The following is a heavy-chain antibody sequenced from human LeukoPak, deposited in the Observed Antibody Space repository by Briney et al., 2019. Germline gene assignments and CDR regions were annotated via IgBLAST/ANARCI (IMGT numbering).Heavy chain of an antibody. CDR1: GGSISSSSYY. V-gene: IGHV4-39*07. CDR2: IYYSRST. Sequence: SETLSLTCTVSGGSISSSSYYWGWIRQPPGKGLEWIGSIYYSRSTYYNPSLKSRVTISVDTSKNQFSLKLSSVTAADTAVYYCASEGGSSGYYYGMDVWGQGTTVTVSS. CDR3: ASEGGSSGYYYGMDV. J-gene: IGHJ6*02. D-gene: IGHD1-26*01.